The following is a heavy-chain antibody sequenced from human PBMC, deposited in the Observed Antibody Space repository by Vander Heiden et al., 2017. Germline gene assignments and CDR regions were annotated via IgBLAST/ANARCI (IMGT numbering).Heavy chain of an antibody. J-gene: IGHJ4*02. D-gene: IGHD3-9*01. CDR1: GFTFSSYA. CDR2: ISGSGGST. CDR3: AKSPRLVGSQLDY. V-gene: IGHV3-23*01. Sequence: EVQLLESGGGLVQPGGSLRLSCAASGFTFSSYAMSWVRQAPGKGLEWGSAISGSGGSTYYADSVKGRFTISRDNSKNTLYLQMNSLRAEDTAVYYCAKSPRLVGSQLDYWGQGTLVTVSS.